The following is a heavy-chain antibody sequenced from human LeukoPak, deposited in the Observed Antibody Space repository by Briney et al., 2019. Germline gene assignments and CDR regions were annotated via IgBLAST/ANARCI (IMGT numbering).Heavy chain of an antibody. D-gene: IGHD6-13*01. CDR3: ARDADSSSWYRIY. CDR1: GASISSYY. CDR2: ISSSGST. Sequence: SETLSLTCTVSGASISSYYWSWIRQPPGKGLEWIAYISSSGSTKYNPSLKSRLTLSVDTSKNQFSLKLTSMTAADTAVYYCARDADSSSWYRIYWGQGTLVTVSS. J-gene: IGHJ4*02. V-gene: IGHV4-4*08.